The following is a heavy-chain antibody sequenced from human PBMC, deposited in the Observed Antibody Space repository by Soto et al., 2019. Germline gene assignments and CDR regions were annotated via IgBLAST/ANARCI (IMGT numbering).Heavy chain of an antibody. CDR2: IYYSGST. J-gene: IGHJ1*01. CDR3: ARLGGYKPPYSSGWFTAEYFQH. CDR1: GGSISSSSYY. V-gene: IGHV4-39*01. Sequence: QLQLQESGPGLVKPSETLSLTCTVSGGSISSSSYYWGWIRQPPGKGLEWIGSIYYSGSTYYNPSLKSRVTISVDTSKHQFSLKLSSVTAADTAVYYCARLGGYKPPYSSGWFTAEYFQHWGQGTLVTVSS. D-gene: IGHD6-19*01.